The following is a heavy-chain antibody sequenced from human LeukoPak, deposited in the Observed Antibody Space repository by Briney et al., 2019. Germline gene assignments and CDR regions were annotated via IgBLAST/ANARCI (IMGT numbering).Heavy chain of an antibody. J-gene: IGHJ4*02. CDR3: ARDRLSHFDY. Sequence: GESLKISCAASGFTFSSYWMYWVRQAPGKGLVWVSGISSDGTSTRYADSVKGRFTISRDNAKTTLYLQMNSLRAEDTAVYYCARDRLSHFDYWGQGTLVTVSS. CDR1: GFTFSSYW. V-gene: IGHV3-74*01. D-gene: IGHD2/OR15-2a*01. CDR2: ISSDGTST.